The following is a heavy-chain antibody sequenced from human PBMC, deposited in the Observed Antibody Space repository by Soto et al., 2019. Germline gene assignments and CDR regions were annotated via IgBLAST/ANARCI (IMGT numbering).Heavy chain of an antibody. CDR1: VYTLTELS. Sequence: ASVKVSCKVSVYTLTELSIHCVRQAPGKGLEWMGGFDPEDGETIYAQKFQGRVTMTEDTPTDTAYMELSSLRSEDTAVYYCATGGSWYPYYFDYWGQGTLVTVSS. V-gene: IGHV1-24*01. CDR3: ATGGSWYPYYFDY. J-gene: IGHJ4*02. CDR2: FDPEDGET. D-gene: IGHD6-13*01.